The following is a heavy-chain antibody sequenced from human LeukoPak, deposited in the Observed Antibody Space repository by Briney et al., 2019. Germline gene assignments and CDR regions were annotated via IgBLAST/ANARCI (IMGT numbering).Heavy chain of an antibody. V-gene: IGHV4-39*07. CDR2: IYYSGST. CDR1: GGSISSSSYY. Sequence: SETLSLTCTVSGGSISSSSYYWGWIRQPPGKGLEWIGSIYYSGSTYYNPSLKSRVTISVDTSKNQFSLKLSSVTAADTAVYYCARDPMIGAFDIWGQGTMVTVSS. CDR3: ARDPMIGAFDI. D-gene: IGHD3-10*02. J-gene: IGHJ3*02.